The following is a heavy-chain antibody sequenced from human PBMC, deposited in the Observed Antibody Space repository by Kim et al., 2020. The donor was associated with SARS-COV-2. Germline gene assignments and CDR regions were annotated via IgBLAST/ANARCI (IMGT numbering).Heavy chain of an antibody. Sequence: SETLSLTCSVSGASIRSSYWTWIRQPPGKGLEWIGYLSHVGSTHYSPSLKSRVTIVADTSKNQFSLRLTSVTAADTAFYYCADGGGGDGGYWGQGTLVAVSS. J-gene: IGHJ4*02. V-gene: IGHV4-59*13. CDR3: ADGGGGDGGY. CDR1: GASIRSSY. CDR2: LSHVGST. D-gene: IGHD3-16*01.